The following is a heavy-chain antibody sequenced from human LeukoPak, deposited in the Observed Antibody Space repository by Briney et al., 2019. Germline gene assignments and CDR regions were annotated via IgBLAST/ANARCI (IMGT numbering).Heavy chain of an antibody. D-gene: IGHD6-13*01. CDR1: GGPISSGGYS. CDR2: IYHSGST. Sequence: SETLSLTCAVSGGPISSGGYSWSWIRQPPGKGLEWIGYIYHSGSTYYNPSLKSRVTISVDRSKDQFSLKLSSVTAADTAVYYCARDIGIAAAGPFDPWGQGTLVTVSS. J-gene: IGHJ5*02. CDR3: ARDIGIAAAGPFDP. V-gene: IGHV4-30-2*01.